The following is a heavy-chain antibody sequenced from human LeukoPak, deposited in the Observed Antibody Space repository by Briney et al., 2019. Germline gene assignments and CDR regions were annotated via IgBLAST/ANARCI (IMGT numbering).Heavy chain of an antibody. Sequence: GGSLRLSCAASGFTFSTFAMNWVRQTPGKGLEWVSGISANGAGTYYADSVKGRFTMSRDNSKNTLYLQMNSLRAEDTAVYYCARDPRGVMGAFDIWGQGTMVTVSS. J-gene: IGHJ3*02. CDR1: GFTFSTFA. V-gene: IGHV3-23*01. CDR2: ISANGAGT. D-gene: IGHD3-10*01. CDR3: ARDPRGVMGAFDI.